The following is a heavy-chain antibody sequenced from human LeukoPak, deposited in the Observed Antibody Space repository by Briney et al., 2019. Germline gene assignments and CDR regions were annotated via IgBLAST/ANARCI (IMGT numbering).Heavy chain of an antibody. V-gene: IGHV3-74*01. CDR2: INSDGSST. D-gene: IGHD6-19*01. J-gene: IGHJ4*02. Sequence: GGSLRLSCAASGFTFSSYWMHWVRQAPGKGLVRVSRINSDGSSTSYADSVKGRFTISRDNAKNTLYLQMNSLRAEDTAVYYCARGIAVAGTDYWGQGNLVNVSS. CDR3: ARGIAVAGTDY. CDR1: GFTFSSYW.